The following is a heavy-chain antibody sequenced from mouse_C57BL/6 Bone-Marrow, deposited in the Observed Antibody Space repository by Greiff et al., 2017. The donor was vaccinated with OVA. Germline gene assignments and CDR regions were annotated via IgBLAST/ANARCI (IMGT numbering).Heavy chain of an antibody. CDR3: TRHYGSSSDY. V-gene: IGHV5-9-1*02. J-gene: IGHJ2*01. CDR2: ISSGGDYI. CDR1: GFTFSSYA. D-gene: IGHD1-1*01. Sequence: EVKLQESGEGLVKPGGSLKLSCAASGFTFSSYAMSWVRQTPEKRLEWVAYISSGGDYIYYADTVKGRFTISKDNARNTLYLQMSSLKSEDTAMYYCTRHYGSSSDYWGQGTTLTVSS.